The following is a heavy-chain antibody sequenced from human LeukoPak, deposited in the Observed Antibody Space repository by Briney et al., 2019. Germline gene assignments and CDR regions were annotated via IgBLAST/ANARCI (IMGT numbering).Heavy chain of an antibody. J-gene: IGHJ6*03. CDR2: IYYSGST. CDR3: ARVGMVRGLYYYYYYMDV. D-gene: IGHD3-10*01. Sequence: PSETLSLTCTVSGGSISSYYWSWIRQPPGKGLEWLGYIYYSGSTNYNPSLKSRVTISVDTSKNQFSLKLSSVTAADTAVYYCARVGMVRGLYYYYYYMDVWGKGTTVTISS. V-gene: IGHV4-59*01. CDR1: GGSISSYY.